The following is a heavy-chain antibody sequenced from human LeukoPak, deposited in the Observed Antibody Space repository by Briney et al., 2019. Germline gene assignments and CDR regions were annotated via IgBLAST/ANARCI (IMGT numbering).Heavy chain of an antibody. CDR3: ARLGGVRYCSSTSCYPDWFDP. D-gene: IGHD2-2*01. CDR2: TYPGDSDT. V-gene: IGHV5-51*01. Sequence: GGSLKISCKGSGYSFTSYWIGWVRQMPGKGLEWMGITYPGDSDTRYSPSFQGQVTISADKSISTAYLQWSSLKASDTAMYYCARLGGVRYCSSTSCYPDWFDPWGQGTLVTVSS. CDR1: GYSFTSYW. J-gene: IGHJ5*02.